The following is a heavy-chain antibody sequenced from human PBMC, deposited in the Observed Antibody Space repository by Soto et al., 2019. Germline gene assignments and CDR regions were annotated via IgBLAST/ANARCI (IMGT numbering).Heavy chain of an antibody. Sequence: SDTLSLTCTVSGGSIASGVYYWSWFRQHPGKGLDWFGYINYSGNTYYNPSLKSRVSISVDKSKSQFSLKLSSVTAADTAVYYCASYCSSTRCYFDGGFDIWGQGPMVT. V-gene: IGHV4-31*03. CDR1: GGSIASGVYY. CDR2: INYSGNT. D-gene: IGHD2-2*01. J-gene: IGHJ3*02. CDR3: ASYCSSTRCYFDGGFDI.